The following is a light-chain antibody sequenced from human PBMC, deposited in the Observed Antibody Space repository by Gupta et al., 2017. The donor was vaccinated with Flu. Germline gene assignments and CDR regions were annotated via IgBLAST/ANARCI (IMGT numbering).Light chain of an antibody. V-gene: IGKV3-11*01. Sequence: GERATLSCRASQSVGRKLAWYQHKPGRAPILLIYDASNRATGIPTRFSGGGSGTDFTLTISGLEPEDFAAYYCQQRSLWPLTFGGGTKVEIK. CDR3: QQRSLWPLT. CDR2: DAS. J-gene: IGKJ4*01. CDR1: QSVGRK.